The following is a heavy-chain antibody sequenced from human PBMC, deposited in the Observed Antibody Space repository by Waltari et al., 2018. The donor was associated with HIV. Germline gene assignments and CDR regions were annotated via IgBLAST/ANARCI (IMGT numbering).Heavy chain of an antibody. CDR2: IYHSGST. CDR1: GGSISSSNW. CDR3: ARDLFILTGYYNFRKKQEPLAFDI. V-gene: IGHV4-4*02. Sequence: QVQLQESGPGLVKPSGTLSLTCAVSGGSISSSNWWSWVRQPPGKGLEWIGEIYHSGSTNYNPSLKSRVTISVDKSKNQFSLKLSSVTAADTAVYYCARDLFILTGYYNFRKKQEPLAFDIWGQGTMVTVSS. J-gene: IGHJ3*02. D-gene: IGHD3-9*01.